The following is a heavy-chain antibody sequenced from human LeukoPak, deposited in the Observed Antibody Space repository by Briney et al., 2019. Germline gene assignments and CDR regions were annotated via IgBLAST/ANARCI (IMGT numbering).Heavy chain of an antibody. D-gene: IGHD2-21*01. Sequence: SETLSLTCTVFGYSISSGYYWGWIRQPPGKGLEWIGSIYHSGSTYYNPSLKSRVTISVDTSKNQFSLKLSSVTAADTAVYYCARDFFFSGDPDAFDIWGQGTMVTVSS. CDR2: IYHSGST. CDR3: ARDFFFSGDPDAFDI. V-gene: IGHV4-38-2*02. J-gene: IGHJ3*02. CDR1: GYSISSGYY.